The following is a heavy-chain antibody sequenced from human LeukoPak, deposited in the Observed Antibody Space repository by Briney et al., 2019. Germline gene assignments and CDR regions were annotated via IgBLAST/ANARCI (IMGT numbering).Heavy chain of an antibody. CDR1: GFTFSSYA. Sequence: GGSLRLSCAASGFTFSSYAMSWVRQAPGKGLEWVSAISGSGGSTCYADSVKGRFTISRDNSKNTLYLQMNSLRAEDTAVYYCAKPPIAAAGTWYFDYWGQGTLVTVSS. D-gene: IGHD6-13*01. J-gene: IGHJ4*02. V-gene: IGHV3-23*01. CDR3: AKPPIAAAGTWYFDY. CDR2: ISGSGGST.